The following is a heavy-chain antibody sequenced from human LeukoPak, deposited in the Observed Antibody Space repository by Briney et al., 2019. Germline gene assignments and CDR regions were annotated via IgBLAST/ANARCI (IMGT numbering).Heavy chain of an antibody. CDR2: INPNSGGT. CDR1: GYTFTGYY. Sequence: GASVKVSCKASGYTFTGYYMHWVRQAPGQGLEWMGWINPNSGGTNYAQKFQGRVTMTRDTSISTAYMELSRLRSDDTAVYYCARELLWFGELQFPFDYWGQGTLVTVS. CDR3: ARELLWFGELQFPFDY. V-gene: IGHV1-2*02. D-gene: IGHD3-10*01. J-gene: IGHJ4*02.